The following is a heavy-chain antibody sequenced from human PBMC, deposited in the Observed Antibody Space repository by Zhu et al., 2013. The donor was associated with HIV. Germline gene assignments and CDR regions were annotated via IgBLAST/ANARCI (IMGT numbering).Heavy chain of an antibody. CDR2: IIPIFGTA. J-gene: IGHJ4*02. CDR3: ARLLNKVYYGDSYFDY. V-gene: IGHV1-69*06. D-gene: IGHD4-17*01. CDR1: GYTFTTYG. Sequence: QVQLVQSGGEVRKPGASVRVSCKASGYTFTTYGISWVRQAPGQGLEWMGGIIPIFGTANYAQKFQGRVTITADKSTSTAYMELSSLRSEDTAVYYCARLLNKVYYGDSYFDYWGQGTLVTVSS.